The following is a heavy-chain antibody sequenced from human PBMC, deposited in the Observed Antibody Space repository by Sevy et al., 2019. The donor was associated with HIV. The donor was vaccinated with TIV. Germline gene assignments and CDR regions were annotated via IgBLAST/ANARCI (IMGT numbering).Heavy chain of an antibody. J-gene: IGHJ4*02. CDR2: IRSKANSYAT. D-gene: IGHD3-10*01. CDR3: TSHGSGSYFSRDY. Sequence: GESLKISCAASGFTFSGSVMHWVRQASGKGLEWVGRIRSKANSYATAYAASVKGRFTISRDDSKNTAYLQMNSLKTEDTAVYYCTSHGSGSYFSRDYWGQGTLVTVSS. CDR1: GFTFSGSV. V-gene: IGHV3-73*01.